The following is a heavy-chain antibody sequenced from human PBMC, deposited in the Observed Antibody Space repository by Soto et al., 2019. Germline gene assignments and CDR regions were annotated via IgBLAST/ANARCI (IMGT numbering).Heavy chain of an antibody. J-gene: IGHJ4*02. CDR1: GFTFSAYG. D-gene: IGHD3-22*01. CDR2: ISHDGSNT. V-gene: IGHV3-30*18. Sequence: PGGSLRLSCAASGFTFSAYGIHWVRQAPGKGLEWVAVISHDGSNTNYADSVKGRFTFSRDNSKEMNSLRAEDTAVYYCAKDTYYYVFDSWGQGTLVTVSS. CDR3: AKDTYYYVFDS.